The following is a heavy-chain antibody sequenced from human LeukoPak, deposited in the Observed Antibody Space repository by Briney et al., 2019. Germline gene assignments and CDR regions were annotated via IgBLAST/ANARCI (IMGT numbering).Heavy chain of an antibody. V-gene: IGHV4-4*07. D-gene: IGHD2-2*01. CDR1: GGSISSYY. CDR3: ARDYRSRCSSTSCYGYYYYYMDV. Sequence: SETLSLTCTVSGGSISSYYWSWIRQPAGKGLEWIGRIYTSGSTNYNPSLKSRVTMSVDTSKNQFSLKLSSVTAADTAVYYCARDYRSRCSSTSCYGYYYYYMDVWGKGTTVTVSS. CDR2: IYTSGST. J-gene: IGHJ6*03.